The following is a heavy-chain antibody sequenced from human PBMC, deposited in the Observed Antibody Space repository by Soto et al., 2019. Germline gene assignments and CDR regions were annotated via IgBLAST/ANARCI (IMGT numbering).Heavy chain of an antibody. CDR3: ARWAEGVDDAFDI. CDR1: GFTFSSYS. Sequence: GGSLRLSCAASGFTFSSYSMNWVRQAPGKGLEWVSYISSSSTIYYADSVKGRFTISRDNAKNSLYLQMNSLRDEDTAVYYCARWAEGVDDAFDIWGQGTMVTVSS. CDR2: ISSSSTI. D-gene: IGHD3-3*01. V-gene: IGHV3-48*02. J-gene: IGHJ3*02.